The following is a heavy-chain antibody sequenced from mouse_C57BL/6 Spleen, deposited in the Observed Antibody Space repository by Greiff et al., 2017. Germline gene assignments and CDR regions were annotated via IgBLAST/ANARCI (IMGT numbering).Heavy chain of an antibody. CDR3: ARYSNYCAMDY. Sequence: VQLQQPGAELVRPGTSVKLSCKASGYTFTSYWMHWVKQRPGQGLEWIGVIDPSDSYTNYNQKFKGKATLTVYTSSSTAYMQLSSLTSEDSAVYYCARYSNYCAMDYWGQGTSVTVSS. CDR2: IDPSDSYT. V-gene: IGHV1-59*01. J-gene: IGHJ4*01. CDR1: GYTFTSYW. D-gene: IGHD2-5*01.